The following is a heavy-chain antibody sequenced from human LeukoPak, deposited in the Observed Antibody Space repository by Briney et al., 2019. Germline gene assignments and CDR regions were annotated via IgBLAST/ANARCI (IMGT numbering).Heavy chain of an antibody. D-gene: IGHD2-15*01. Sequence: GGSLRLSCAASGFTFSSYEMNWVRQAPGKGLEWVSYISSSGSTIYYADSVKGRFTISRDNAKNSLYLQMNSLRAEDTAVYYCARDKVGGSNDFWGQGTLVTVSS. V-gene: IGHV3-48*03. CDR3: ARDKVGGSNDF. CDR1: GFTFSSYE. CDR2: ISSSGSTI. J-gene: IGHJ4*02.